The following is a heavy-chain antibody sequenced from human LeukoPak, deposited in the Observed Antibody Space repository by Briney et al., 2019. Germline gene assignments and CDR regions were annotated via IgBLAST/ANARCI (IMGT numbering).Heavy chain of an antibody. Sequence: MTSETLSLTCTVSGGSISSGGYYWSWIRQHPGKGLEWIGYIYYSGSTYYNPSLKSRVTISVDTSKNQFSLKLSSVTAADTAVYYRARGHCSSTSCYWYFDLWGRGTLVTVSS. CDR3: ARGHCSSTSCYWYFDL. CDR1: GGSISSGGYY. D-gene: IGHD2-2*01. J-gene: IGHJ2*01. V-gene: IGHV4-31*03. CDR2: IYYSGST.